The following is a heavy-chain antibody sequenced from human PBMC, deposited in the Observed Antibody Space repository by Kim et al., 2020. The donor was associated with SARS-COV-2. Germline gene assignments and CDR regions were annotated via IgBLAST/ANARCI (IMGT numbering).Heavy chain of an antibody. CDR3: ATARITGTTSLYYYYYYMDV. CDR1: GGTFSSYA. CDR2: IIPIFGTA. Sequence: SVKVSCKASGGTFSSYAISWVRQAPGQGLEWMGGIIPIFGTANYAQKFQGRVTITADESTSTAYMELSSLRSEDTAVYYCATARITGTTSLYYYYYYMDVWGKGTTVTVSS. J-gene: IGHJ6*03. V-gene: IGHV1-69*13. D-gene: IGHD1-7*01.